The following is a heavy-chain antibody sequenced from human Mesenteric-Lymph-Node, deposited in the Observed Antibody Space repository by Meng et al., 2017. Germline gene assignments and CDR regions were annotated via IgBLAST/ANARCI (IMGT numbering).Heavy chain of an antibody. J-gene: IGHJ4*02. Sequence: SETLSLTCTVSGGSVSGGGYYWNWIRQHPGKGLEWIGRMDTSGYTNYNPSLKNRVTISVDTSKNQFSLKLSSVTAADTAVYYCARALGYCSSTSCRKYYFDYWGQGTLVTVSS. V-gene: IGHV4-61*08. CDR1: GGSVSGGGYY. D-gene: IGHD2-2*01. CDR3: ARALGYCSSTSCRKYYFDY. CDR2: MDTSGYT.